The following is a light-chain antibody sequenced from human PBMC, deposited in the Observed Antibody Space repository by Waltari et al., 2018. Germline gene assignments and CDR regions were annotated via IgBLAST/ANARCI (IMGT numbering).Light chain of an antibody. V-gene: IGLV2-14*01. CDR3: SSYTGSVTLFV. CDR1: SSDVGTYDT. Sequence: QSALTQPASVSGSPGQSITISCTGTSSDVGTYDTVSWYQQRPGKAPEVIIYEVTKRPSGGSHRCSGSKSANTASLTISGLQAEDEADYYCSSYTGSVTLFVFGTGTRVTVL. CDR2: EVT. J-gene: IGLJ1*01.